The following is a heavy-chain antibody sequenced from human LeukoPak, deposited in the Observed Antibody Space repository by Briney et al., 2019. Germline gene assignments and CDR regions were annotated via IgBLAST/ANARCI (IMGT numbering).Heavy chain of an antibody. J-gene: IGHJ4*02. CDR2: IKQDGSEK. Sequence: GGSLRLSCAASGFTFSNYWMSWVRQAPGKGLEWVANIKQDGSEKYYVDSVKGRFTISRDNAKNSLYLQMNSLRADDTAVYYCGRGGAYSDYWGQGTLVTVSS. V-gene: IGHV3-7*01. D-gene: IGHD1-26*01. CDR3: GRGGAYSDY. CDR1: GFTFSNYW.